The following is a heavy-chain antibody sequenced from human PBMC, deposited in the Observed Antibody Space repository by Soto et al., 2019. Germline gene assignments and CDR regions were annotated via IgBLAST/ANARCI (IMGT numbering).Heavy chain of an antibody. D-gene: IGHD1-26*01. J-gene: IGHJ4*02. V-gene: IGHV4-34*01. CDR3: ARGNDDRYSGS. Sequence: SETLSLTCAVYGGSFSGYYWSWIRQPPGKGLEWIGEINHSGSTNYNPSLKSRVTISVDTSKNQFSLKLSSVTAADAAVYYCARGNDDRYSGSWGQGTLVTVS. CDR1: GGSFSGYY. CDR2: INHSGST.